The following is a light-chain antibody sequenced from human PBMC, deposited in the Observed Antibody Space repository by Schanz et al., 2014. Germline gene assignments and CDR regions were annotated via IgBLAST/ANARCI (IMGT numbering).Light chain of an antibody. CDR1: SSNIGAGYD. Sequence: QSVLTQPPSVSGAPGQRVSISCAGSSSNIGAGYDVHWFQQHPGTAPKLLIYGNSDRPSGVPDRFSGSKSGTSASLVITGXXXXDEADYYCSSYAGSNNYVVFGGGTKLTVL. J-gene: IGLJ2*01. V-gene: IGLV1-40*01. CDR2: GNS. CDR3: SSYAGSNNYVV.